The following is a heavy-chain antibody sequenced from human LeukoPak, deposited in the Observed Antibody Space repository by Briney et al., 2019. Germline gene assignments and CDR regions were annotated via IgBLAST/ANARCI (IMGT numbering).Heavy chain of an antibody. D-gene: IGHD4-17*01. J-gene: IGHJ5*02. Sequence: GGSLRLSCAASGFTFSSYGMRWVRQAPGKGLEWVAVIWYDGSNKYYADSVKGRFTISRDNSKNTLYLQMNSLRAEDTAVYYCAKGLYRRVTTVTTSWFDPWGQGTLVTVSS. CDR3: AKGLYRRVTTVTTSWFDP. CDR2: IWYDGSNK. V-gene: IGHV3-33*06. CDR1: GFTFSSYG.